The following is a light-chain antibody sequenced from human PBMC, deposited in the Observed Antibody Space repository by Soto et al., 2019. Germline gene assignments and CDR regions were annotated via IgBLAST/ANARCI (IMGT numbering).Light chain of an antibody. CDR2: GAS. J-gene: IGKJ3*01. CDR3: QHYGGSPRFI. CDR1: QSVSSIY. Sequence: EIVLTQSPGTLSLSPGDRATLSCRASQSVSSIYLAWYQQKPGQAPRLLIYGASGRATGIPVRFSGRGSGTDFALTISRMEPEDFAVYYCQHYGGSPRFIFGPGTRVDIK. V-gene: IGKV3-20*01.